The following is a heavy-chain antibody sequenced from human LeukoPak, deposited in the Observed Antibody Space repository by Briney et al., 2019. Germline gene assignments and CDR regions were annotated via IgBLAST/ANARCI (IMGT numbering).Heavy chain of an antibody. D-gene: IGHD3-10*01. J-gene: IGHJ6*03. Sequence: GESLKISCKGSGYSFTSYWIGWVRQMSGKGLEWMGIIYPGDSDTRYSPSFQGQVTISADKSISTAYLQWSSLKASDTAMYYCAMSSQGYYYYYYMDVWGKGTTVTVSS. CDR1: GYSFTSYW. V-gene: IGHV5-51*01. CDR2: IYPGDSDT. CDR3: AMSSQGYYYYYYMDV.